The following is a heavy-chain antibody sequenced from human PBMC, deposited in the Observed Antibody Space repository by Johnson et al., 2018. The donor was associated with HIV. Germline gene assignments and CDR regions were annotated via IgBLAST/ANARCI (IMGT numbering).Heavy chain of an antibody. D-gene: IGHD6-6*01. V-gene: IGHV3-7*01. J-gene: IGHJ3*02. CDR1: GFSFSRYW. CDR2: IKQDGSEK. Sequence: VQLVESGGGLVQPGGSLRVSCVASGFSFSRYWMTWVRQAPGKGLEWVASIKQDGSEKYFVDSVKGRFTISRENSKNSHYLHMNSLRPEDTAIYYCVREGYSSSSDAFDIWGQGTMVTVSS. CDR3: VREGYSSSSDAFDI.